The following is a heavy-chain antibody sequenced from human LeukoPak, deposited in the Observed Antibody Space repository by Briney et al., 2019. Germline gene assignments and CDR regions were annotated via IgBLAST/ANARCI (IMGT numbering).Heavy chain of an antibody. CDR2: IYSGGST. J-gene: IGHJ4*02. CDR3: ARSSRGYYYGSGSYYNGGLDY. CDR1: AFTVSSNY. Sequence: GGSLRLSCAASAFTVSSNYMRWVRQAPGKGLEWVSVIYSGGSTYYADSVKGRFTISRDNSKNTLYLQMNSLRAEDTAVYYCARSSRGYYYGSGSYYNGGLDYWGQGTLVTVSS. V-gene: IGHV3-53*01. D-gene: IGHD3-10*01.